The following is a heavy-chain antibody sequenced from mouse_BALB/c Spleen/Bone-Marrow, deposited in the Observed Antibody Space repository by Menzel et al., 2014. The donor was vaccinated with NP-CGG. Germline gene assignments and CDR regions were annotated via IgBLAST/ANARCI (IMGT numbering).Heavy chain of an antibody. V-gene: IGHV1S126*01. J-gene: IGHJ3*01. Sequence: QVQLKESGPQLVRPGASVKISCKASGYSFTSYWMHWVKQRPGQGLEWIGMIDPSDSETRLNQKFKDKVTLTVDKSSSTAYMQLSSPTSEDSAVYYCASQSDGSPFAYWGQGTLVTVSA. CDR3: ASQSDGSPFAY. D-gene: IGHD1-1*02. CDR1: GYSFTSYW. CDR2: IDPSDSET.